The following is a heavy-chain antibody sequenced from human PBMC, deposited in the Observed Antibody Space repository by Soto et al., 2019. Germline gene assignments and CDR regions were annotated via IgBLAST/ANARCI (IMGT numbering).Heavy chain of an antibody. CDR2: ISSSSSYI. Sequence: EVQLLESGGGLVQPGGSLRLACAASGFTFSSYSMNWVRQAPGKGLEWVSSISSSSSYIYYADSVKGRFTISRDNAKNSLYLQMNSLRAEDTAVYYCARDLPYDFWSGYQGAYYYYGMDVWGQGTTVTVSS. J-gene: IGHJ6*02. CDR3: ARDLPYDFWSGYQGAYYYYGMDV. CDR1: GFTFSSYS. D-gene: IGHD3-3*01. V-gene: IGHV3-21*01.